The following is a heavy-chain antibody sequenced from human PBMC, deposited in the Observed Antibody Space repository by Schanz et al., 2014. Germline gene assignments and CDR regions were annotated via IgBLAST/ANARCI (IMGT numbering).Heavy chain of an antibody. V-gene: IGHV1-69*04. CDR2: IIPILGIA. J-gene: IGHJ4*02. Sequence: QVQLVQSGAEVKKPGASVKVSCKASGYTFSSYGITWVRQAPGQGLEWMGRIIPILGIANYAQNFQGRVTITADKSTSTAYMELTSLRSEDTAVYYCARDRLECGAECYSVEVFEIWGQGTLVIVSS. CDR1: GYTFSSYG. D-gene: IGHD2-21*01. CDR3: ARDRLECGAECYSVEVFEI.